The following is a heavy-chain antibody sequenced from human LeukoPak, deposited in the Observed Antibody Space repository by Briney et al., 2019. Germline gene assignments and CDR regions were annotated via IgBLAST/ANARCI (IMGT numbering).Heavy chain of an antibody. Sequence: PGGSLRLSCAASGFTFSNAWMSWVRQAPGKGLEWVSSISSGSSYIYSADSVKGRFTISRDNAKNSLYLQLNSLTAEDTAVYYCARDRRSSFFAMDVWGQGTTVTVSS. D-gene: IGHD6-13*01. V-gene: IGHV3-21*01. CDR2: ISSGSSYI. CDR3: ARDRRSSFFAMDV. CDR1: GFTFSNAW. J-gene: IGHJ6*02.